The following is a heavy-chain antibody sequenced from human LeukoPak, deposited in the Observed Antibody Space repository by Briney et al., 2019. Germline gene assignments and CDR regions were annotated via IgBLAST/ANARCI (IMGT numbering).Heavy chain of an antibody. D-gene: IGHD6-19*01. CDR1: GFTFSSYG. CDR3: ARERVAVAGTLRRYYFDY. Sequence: GRSLRLSCAASGFTFSSYGMHWVRQAPGKGLEWVAVIWYDGSNKYYADSVKGRFTISRDNSKNTLYLQMNSLRAEDTAVYYCARERVAVAGTLRRYYFDYWGQGTLVTVSS. J-gene: IGHJ4*02. CDR2: IWYDGSNK. V-gene: IGHV3-33*01.